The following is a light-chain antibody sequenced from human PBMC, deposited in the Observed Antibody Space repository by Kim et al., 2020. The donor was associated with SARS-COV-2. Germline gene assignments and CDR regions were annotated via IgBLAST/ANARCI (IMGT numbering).Light chain of an antibody. J-gene: IGKJ1*01. CDR2: GAS. CDR1: QSISNN. CDR3: QQYSYRPPWT. Sequence: DIVMTQYPATLSVSPGERATLSCRASQSISNNLAWYQQKPGQAPRLLVYGASTRATGIPARFSGSGSGTEFTLTISSLQSEDFAVYYCQQYSYRPPWTFGQGTKVDIK. V-gene: IGKV3-15*01.